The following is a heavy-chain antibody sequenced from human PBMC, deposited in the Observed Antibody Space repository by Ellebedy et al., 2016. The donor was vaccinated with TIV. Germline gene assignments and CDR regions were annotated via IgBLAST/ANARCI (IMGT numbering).Heavy chain of an antibody. J-gene: IGHJ6*02. CDR3: ASRTPQNGPYYYAMDV. V-gene: IGHV3-23*01. CDR2: IIGSGSRA. D-gene: IGHD2-8*01. CDR1: GFTFSTYD. Sequence: PGGSLRLSCAASGFTFSTYDMNWARQAPGKGLEWVSSIIGSGSRAHYADSVTGRFTISRDNSKNTVSLEMNSLGVEDAAVYYCASRTPQNGPYYYAMDVWGQGTTVTVAS.